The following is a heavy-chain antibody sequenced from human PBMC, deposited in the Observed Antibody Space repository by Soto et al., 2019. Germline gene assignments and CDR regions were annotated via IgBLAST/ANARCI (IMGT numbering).Heavy chain of an antibody. J-gene: IGHJ4*02. CDR2: IWYDGSNK. CDR3: ARDHDTYYYGSGRPTPIDY. CDR1: GFTFSSYG. D-gene: IGHD3-10*01. Sequence: TGGSLRLSCAASGFTFSSYGMHWVRQAPGKGLEWVAVIWYDGSNKYYADSVKGRFTISRDNSKNTLYLQMNSLRAEDTAVYYCARDHDTYYYGSGRPTPIDYWGQGTLVTVSS. V-gene: IGHV3-33*01.